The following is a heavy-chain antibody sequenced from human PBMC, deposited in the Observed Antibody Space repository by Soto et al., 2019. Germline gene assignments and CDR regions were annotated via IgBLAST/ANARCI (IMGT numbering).Heavy chain of an antibody. Sequence: VPTLVNPTQTLTLTGSFWGFSLTSTGMCVNWVGQPPGKALECLALIDWHADKYYNTSLKTRLSISRDTSKNQVVLKLTNMDPVDTATYFSGRVHTAGAFYYYGPDAWGHGPTIAAS. CDR3: GRVHTAGAFYYYGPDA. CDR1: GFSLTSTGMC. D-gene: IGHD3-10*01. V-gene: IGHV2-70*20. CDR2: IDWHADK. J-gene: IGHJ6*02.